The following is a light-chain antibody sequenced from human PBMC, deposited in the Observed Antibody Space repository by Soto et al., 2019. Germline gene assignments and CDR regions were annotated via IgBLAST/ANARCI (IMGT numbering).Light chain of an antibody. Sequence: DIQKTPSPSSLYASVGDRVTITCQASQDIRKYLSWYQQKPGKAPKLLIYGASYLETGVPSRVSGNGDGTDFTFTIRSLQPEDIATYYCQHYDHVPPFTVGPETKVTI. CDR3: QHYDHVPPFT. J-gene: IGKJ3*01. V-gene: IGKV1-33*01. CDR2: GAS. CDR1: QDIRKY.